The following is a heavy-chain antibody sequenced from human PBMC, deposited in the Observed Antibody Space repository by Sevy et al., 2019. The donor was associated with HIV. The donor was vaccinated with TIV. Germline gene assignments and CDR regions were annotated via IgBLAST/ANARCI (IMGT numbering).Heavy chain of an antibody. J-gene: IGHJ4*02. V-gene: IGHV3-15*01. Sequence: GGSLRLSCAASGFTFCNAWMSWVRQAPGKGLEWVGRIKSKTDGGTTDYAAPVKGRFTISRDDSKNTLYLQMNSLKTEDTAVYYCTTATGGAVAGTYGYWGQGTLVTVSS. D-gene: IGHD6-19*01. CDR2: IKSKTDGGTT. CDR3: TTATGGAVAGTYGY. CDR1: GFTFCNAW.